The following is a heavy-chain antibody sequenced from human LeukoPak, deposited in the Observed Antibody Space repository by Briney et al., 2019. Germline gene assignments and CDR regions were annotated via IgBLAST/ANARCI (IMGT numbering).Heavy chain of an antibody. CDR1: GYTFTSYY. CDR2: INPSGGST. V-gene: IGHV1-46*03. Sequence: ASVKVPCKASGYTFTSYYMHWVRQAPGQGLEWMGIINPSGGSTSYAPKFQGRVTVTRDTSTSTVYMELRSLRSEDTAVYYCARVGCSSGRCYTLDFDYWGQGTLVTVSS. D-gene: IGHD2-2*02. CDR3: ARVGCSSGRCYTLDFDY. J-gene: IGHJ4*02.